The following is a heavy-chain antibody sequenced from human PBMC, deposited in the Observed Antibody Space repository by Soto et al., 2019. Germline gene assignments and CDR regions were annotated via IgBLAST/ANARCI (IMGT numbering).Heavy chain of an antibody. CDR3: VASLAASGLNWLDP. Sequence: SETLSLTCSVSGDSLHIGGYYWTWIRQLPGKGLEWMGYIYYTGKTYYNPSLESRLSMSVDRSKNQFSLKLNSVTAADTAMYYCVASLAASGLNWLDPWGRGTLVTVS. CDR1: GDSLHIGGYY. J-gene: IGHJ5*02. D-gene: IGHD6-13*01. V-gene: IGHV4-31*03. CDR2: IYYTGKT.